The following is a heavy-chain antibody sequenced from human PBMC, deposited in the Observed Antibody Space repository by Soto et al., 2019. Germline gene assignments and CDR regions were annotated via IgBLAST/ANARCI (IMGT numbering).Heavy chain of an antibody. CDR1: GFIFSGSA. J-gene: IGHJ5*02. CDR3: TTHEILAAPGS. V-gene: IGHV3-73*01. CDR2: IRSKANRYAT. Sequence: PGGSLRLSCAASGFIFSGSAMHWVRQASGKGLEWVGRIRSKANRYATTYAASAKGRFTISRDDSKNTAFLQMNSLKTEDTAMYYCTTHEILAAPGSCGRGT. D-gene: IGHD6-6*01.